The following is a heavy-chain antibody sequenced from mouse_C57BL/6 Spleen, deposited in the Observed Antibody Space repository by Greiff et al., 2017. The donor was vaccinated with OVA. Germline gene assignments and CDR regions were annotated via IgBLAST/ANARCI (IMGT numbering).Heavy chain of an antibody. CDR3: ARGHDYDGAGLAY. CDR1: GYTFTSYW. V-gene: IGHV1-55*01. Sequence: VQLQQPGAELVQPGASVKMSCKASGYTFTSYWITWVKQRPGQGLEWIGDIYPGSGSTNYNEKFKSKATLTVDTSSSTAYMQLSGLTSEDSAVYYCARGHDYDGAGLAYWGQGTLVTVSA. J-gene: IGHJ3*01. CDR2: IYPGSGST. D-gene: IGHD2-4*01.